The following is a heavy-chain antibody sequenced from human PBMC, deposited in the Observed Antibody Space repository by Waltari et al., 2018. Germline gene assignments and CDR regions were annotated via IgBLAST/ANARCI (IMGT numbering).Heavy chain of an antibody. CDR2: INPNSGGT. V-gene: IGHV1-2*02. CDR3: AGLDDYGDYDPFGFDY. J-gene: IGHJ4*02. CDR1: GYTFTGYY. D-gene: IGHD4-17*01. Sequence: QVQLVQSGAEVKKPGASVKVSCKDSGYTFTGYYMQWVRQAPGQGLEWMGWINPNSGGTNYAQKFQGRVTMTRDTSISTAYMELSRLRSDDTAVYYCAGLDDYGDYDPFGFDYWGQGTLVTVSS.